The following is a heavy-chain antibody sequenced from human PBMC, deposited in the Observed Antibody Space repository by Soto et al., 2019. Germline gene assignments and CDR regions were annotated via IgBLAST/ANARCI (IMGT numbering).Heavy chain of an antibody. D-gene: IGHD6-19*01. J-gene: IGHJ4*01. CDR2: MYYTGSF. CDR3: VRTYSSGWYPSYYFDS. CDR1: GGSFTSDNYY. Sequence: SETLSLTCSVSGGSFTSDNYYWGWIRQPPGEGLEWLGSMYYTGSFHYNPSLKGRVAISVDTSKSRFSLRLTSMTAADTAVYYCVRTYSSGWYPSYYFDSWGHGTLVTVSS. V-gene: IGHV4-39*01.